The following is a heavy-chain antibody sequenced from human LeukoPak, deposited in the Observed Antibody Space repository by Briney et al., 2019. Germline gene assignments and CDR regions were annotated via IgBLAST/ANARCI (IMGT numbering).Heavy chain of an antibody. D-gene: IGHD3-10*01. CDR2: ISGSGGST. CDR1: GFTFSSYA. V-gene: IGHV3-23*01. Sequence: GGSLRLSCAASGFTFSSYAMSWVRQAPGKGLEWASAISGSGGSTYYADSVKGRFTISRDNSKNTLYLQMNSLRAEDTAVYYCAKDKSPLYYGSGPPRSLFDYWGQGTLVTVSS. J-gene: IGHJ4*02. CDR3: AKDKSPLYYGSGPPRSLFDY.